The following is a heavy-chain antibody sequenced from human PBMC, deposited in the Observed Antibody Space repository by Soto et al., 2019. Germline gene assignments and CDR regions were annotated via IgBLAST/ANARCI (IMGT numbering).Heavy chain of an antibody. V-gene: IGHV1-69*12. J-gene: IGHJ3*02. CDR3: AREVAADGTFREDVFDI. Sequence: QVHLVQSGAEVKKPGSSVKVSCKASGGTFSNHAINWVRQAPGQGLEWMGRIIPIFTTTNYAQKFQGRVTITADESTITAYMELSSLIHDDTAVYYCAREVAADGTFREDVFDIWGQGTLVTVSS. D-gene: IGHD6-13*01. CDR2: IIPIFTTT. CDR1: GGTFSNHA.